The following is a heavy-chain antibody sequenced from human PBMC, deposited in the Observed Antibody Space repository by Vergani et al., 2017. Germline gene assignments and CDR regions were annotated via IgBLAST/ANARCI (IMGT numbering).Heavy chain of an antibody. J-gene: IGHJ5*02. V-gene: IGHV3-23*04. CDR3: AKGVTIYGVVPNWFDP. Sequence: VQLVESGGGVVQPGRSLRLSCAASGFTFSSYGMHWVRQAPGKGLEWVSAISGSGGSTYYADSVKGRFTISRDNSKNTLYLQMNSLRAEDTAVYYCAKGVTIYGVVPNWFDPWGQGTLVTVSS. CDR1: GFTFSSYG. CDR2: ISGSGGST. D-gene: IGHD3-3*01.